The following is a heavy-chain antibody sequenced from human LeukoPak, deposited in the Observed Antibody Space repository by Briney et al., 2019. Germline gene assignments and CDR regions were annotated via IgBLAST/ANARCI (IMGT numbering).Heavy chain of an antibody. D-gene: IGHD6-6*01. V-gene: IGHV3-30-3*01. Sequence: QPGRSLRLSCAASGFTFSSYAMHWVRQAPGKGLEWVAVISYDGSNKYYADSVKGRFTISRDNSKNTLYLQMNSLRAEDTAVYYCAKGRPRSSEDFDYWGQGTLVTVSS. CDR1: GFTFSSYA. CDR3: AKGRPRSSEDFDY. CDR2: ISYDGSNK. J-gene: IGHJ4*02.